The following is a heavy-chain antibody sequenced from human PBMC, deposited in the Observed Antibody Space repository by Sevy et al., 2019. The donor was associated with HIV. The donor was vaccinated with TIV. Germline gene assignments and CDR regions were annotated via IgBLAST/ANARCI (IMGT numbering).Heavy chain of an antibody. Sequence: SETLSLTCTVSGDSISNYYWSWIRQPPGKGLDWIGYIYYSRSTNYNPSLKSRVTISVDKSKNQFSLKLSSVTAADTAVYYCARALQNYYYGMDVWGQGTTVTVSS. J-gene: IGHJ6*02. CDR1: GDSISNYY. CDR3: ARALQNYYYGMDV. V-gene: IGHV4-59*01. D-gene: IGHD3-16*02. CDR2: IYYSRST.